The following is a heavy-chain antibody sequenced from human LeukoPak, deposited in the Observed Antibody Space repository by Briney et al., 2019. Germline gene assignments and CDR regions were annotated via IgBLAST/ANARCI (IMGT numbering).Heavy chain of an antibody. V-gene: IGHV1-69*13. CDR2: IIPIFGTA. J-gene: IGHJ4*02. Sequence: SVKVSCKASGGTFSSYAISWVRQAPGQGLEWMGGIIPIFGTANYAQKFQGRVTITADESTSTAYMELSSLRSEDTAVYHCAKTMIVSLGGLDYWGQGTLVTVSS. CDR1: GGTFSSYA. D-gene: IGHD3-22*01. CDR3: AKTMIVSLGGLDY.